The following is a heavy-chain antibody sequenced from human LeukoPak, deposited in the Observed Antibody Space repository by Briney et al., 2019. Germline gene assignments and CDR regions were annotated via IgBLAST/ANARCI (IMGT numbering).Heavy chain of an antibody. J-gene: IGHJ4*02. CDR3: ACTVYYGSVDY. CDR2: INHSGST. CDR1: GGSFSGYY. V-gene: IGHV4-34*01. D-gene: IGHD3-10*01. Sequence: PSETLSLTCAVYGGSFSGYYWSWIRQPPGKGLEWIGEINHSGSTNYNPSLKSRVTISVDTSKNQFSLKPSSVTAADTAVYYCACTVYYGSVDYWGQGTLVTVSS.